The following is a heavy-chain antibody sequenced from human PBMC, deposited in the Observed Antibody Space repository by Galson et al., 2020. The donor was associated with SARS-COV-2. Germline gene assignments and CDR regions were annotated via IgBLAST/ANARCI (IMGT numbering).Heavy chain of an antibody. V-gene: IGHV3-64*01. Sequence: GGSLRLSCAASGFTFSSYAMHWVRQAPGKGLEYVSTTSRNGGSTYYANSVKGRFTISRDNSKNTLYLQMGSLRAEDMAVYYCGRGVGATLPYYGMDVWGQGTTVTVSS. CDR2: TSRNGGST. J-gene: IGHJ6*02. CDR1: GFTFSSYA. D-gene: IGHD1-26*01. CDR3: GRGVGATLPYYGMDV.